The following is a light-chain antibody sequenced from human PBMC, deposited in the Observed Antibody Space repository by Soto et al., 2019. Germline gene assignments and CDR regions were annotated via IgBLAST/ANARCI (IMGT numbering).Light chain of an antibody. CDR2: GNS. CDR1: SSNIGAGYD. Sequence: QPVLTQPPSVSGAPGPRVTISCTGSSSNIGAGYDVHWYQQLPGTAPKLLIYGNSNRPSGVPDRFSGSKSGTSASLAITGLQAEDEADYYCQSYDSSLSGWVFGGGTQLTVL. J-gene: IGLJ3*02. V-gene: IGLV1-40*01. CDR3: QSYDSSLSGWV.